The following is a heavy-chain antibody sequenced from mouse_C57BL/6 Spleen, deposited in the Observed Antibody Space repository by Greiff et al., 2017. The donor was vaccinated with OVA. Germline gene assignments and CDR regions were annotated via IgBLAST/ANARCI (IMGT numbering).Heavy chain of an antibody. CDR1: GYTFTSYW. CDR2: IYPGSGST. D-gene: IGHD2-3*01. Sequence: QVQLQQPGAELVKPGASVKMSCKASGYTFTSYWITWVKQRPGQGLEWIGDIYPGSGSTNYNEKFKSKATLTVDTSSSTAYMQLSSLTSEDSAVYYCSSSGDGYRAWFAYWGQGTLVTVSA. J-gene: IGHJ3*01. CDR3: SSSGDGYRAWFAY. V-gene: IGHV1-55*01.